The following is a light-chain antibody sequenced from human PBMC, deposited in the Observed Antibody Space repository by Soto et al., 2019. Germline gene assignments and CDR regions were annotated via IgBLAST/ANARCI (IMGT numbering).Light chain of an antibody. Sequence: DIQMTQSPSSLSASVGDRVTITCRASQSIGNSLTWYQQKPGKAPKLLIYGSSTLQGGVPSRFSGSGSGTDFALTISRLQPEDFATYCCQHSYTTPTTFGQGTRLDI. CDR2: GSS. V-gene: IGKV1-39*01. CDR3: QHSYTTPTT. J-gene: IGKJ5*01. CDR1: QSIGNS.